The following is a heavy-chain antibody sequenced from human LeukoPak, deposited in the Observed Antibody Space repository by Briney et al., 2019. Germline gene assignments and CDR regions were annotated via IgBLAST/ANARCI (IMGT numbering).Heavy chain of an antibody. CDR1: GFTFSSFW. V-gene: IGHV3-74*01. J-gene: IGHJ4*02. Sequence: GGSLRLSCAASGFTFSSFWMHWVRQSPGEALVWVSGINSDGSSPNYVDSVKGRFTISRDNAKNEFYLQMNSLRADDSAVYYCARGGYGAHMGWGQGILVSVSS. CDR3: ARGGYGAHMG. CDR2: INSDGSSP. D-gene: IGHD4-17*01.